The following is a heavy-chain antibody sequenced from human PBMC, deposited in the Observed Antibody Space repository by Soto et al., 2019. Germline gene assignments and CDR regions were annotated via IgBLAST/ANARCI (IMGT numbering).Heavy chain of an antibody. J-gene: IGHJ6*02. Sequence: PGGSLRLSCAASGFTFTSYGMHWVRQAPGKGLEWVGFISYDGNNKFYADSVKGRLTISRDNSKSTLYLQMNSLRAEDSTVYYCAKDFCSSSSCYGFYYYYYGMDVWGQGTTGTVSS. CDR1: GFTFTSYG. CDR3: AKDFCSSSSCYGFYYYYYGMDV. CDR2: ISYDGNNK. D-gene: IGHD2-2*01. V-gene: IGHV3-30*18.